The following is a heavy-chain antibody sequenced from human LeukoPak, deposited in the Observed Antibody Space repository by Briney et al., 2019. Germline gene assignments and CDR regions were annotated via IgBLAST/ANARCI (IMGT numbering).Heavy chain of an antibody. Sequence: PGGSLRLSCAGSGFSFRSYWMHWVRQAPGKGLEWVSRIGGDGTTSSYADSVKGRFTISRDNAKSTLYLQMNSVRAEDAAVYYCARVLYNWNDCLDYWGQGTLVTVSS. CDR1: GFSFRSYW. CDR2: IGGDGTTS. J-gene: IGHJ4*02. CDR3: ARVLYNWNDCLDY. D-gene: IGHD1-20*01. V-gene: IGHV3-74*01.